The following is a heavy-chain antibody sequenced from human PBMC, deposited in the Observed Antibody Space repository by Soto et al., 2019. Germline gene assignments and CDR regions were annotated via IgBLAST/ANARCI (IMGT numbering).Heavy chain of an antibody. D-gene: IGHD5-12*01. Sequence: QVQLQESGPGLVEPSETLSLTCTVSGSSVTSDNYYWTWIRQPPGKGLEWIGYISSSGTTNYNPSPKSRVTISQVTSSNQLSLRLTAVTAADTAVYYCARDIRGYSRAFDYWGQGTRVSVSS. CDR2: ISSSGTT. V-gene: IGHV4-61*01. J-gene: IGHJ4*02. CDR1: GSSVTSDNYY. CDR3: ARDIRGYSRAFDY.